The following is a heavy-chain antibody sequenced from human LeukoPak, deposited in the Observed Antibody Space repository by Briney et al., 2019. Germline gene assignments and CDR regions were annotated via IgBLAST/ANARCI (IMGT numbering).Heavy chain of an antibody. D-gene: IGHD2/OR15-2a*01. J-gene: IGHJ4*02. CDR3: AKAEYTAANSLFDD. V-gene: IGHV3-23*01. Sequence: GGSLRLSCVASGCTFSTYALAWVRQAPGQGLEWVSGISGLGGRTYYADSVKGRFTVSRDKSKNTLHLQMNSLSAEDTAIYYCAKAEYTAANSLFDDWGQGTPVTVSS. CDR1: GCTFSTYA. CDR2: ISGLGGRT.